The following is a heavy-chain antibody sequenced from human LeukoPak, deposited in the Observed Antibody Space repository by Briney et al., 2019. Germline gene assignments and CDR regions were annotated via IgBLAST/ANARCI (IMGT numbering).Heavy chain of an antibody. CDR3: AGENDLTPNDAFDI. CDR2: ISSGSSYI. Sequence: PGGSLRLSCAASGFTFSSYSMNWGRQAPGRGLEWVSSISSGSSYIYYADSVKGRFTISRDNAKNSLYLQMNSLRAEDTAVYYCAGENDLTPNDAFDIWGQGTMVTVSS. J-gene: IGHJ3*02. V-gene: IGHV3-21*01. CDR1: GFTFSSYS.